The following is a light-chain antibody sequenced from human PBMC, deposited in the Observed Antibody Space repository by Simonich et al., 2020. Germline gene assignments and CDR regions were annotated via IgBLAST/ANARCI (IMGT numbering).Light chain of an antibody. V-gene: IGKV4-1*01. CDR3: QQYNSYPYT. CDR2: WAS. Sequence: TINCKSSQSVLYSSNNKNYLAWYQQKPGQPPKLLIYWASTRESGVPDRFSGSGSGTDFTLTISSLQPDDFATYYCQQYNSYPYTFGQGTKLEIK. CDR1: QSVLYSSNNKNY. J-gene: IGKJ2*01.